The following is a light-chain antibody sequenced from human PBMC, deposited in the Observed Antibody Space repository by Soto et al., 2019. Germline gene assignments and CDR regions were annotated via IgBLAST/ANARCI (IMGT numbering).Light chain of an antibody. CDR1: QGISNW. J-gene: IGKJ3*01. Sequence: DIQMTQSPSSVSASVGDRVSITGRASQGISNWLAWYQQKPGRAPKLLIYAASSLQSGVSSRFSGSGSGTDFTLTISSLQPEDFATYYCQQGNSFPFTFGPGTKVDIK. CDR3: QQGNSFPFT. V-gene: IGKV1D-12*01. CDR2: AAS.